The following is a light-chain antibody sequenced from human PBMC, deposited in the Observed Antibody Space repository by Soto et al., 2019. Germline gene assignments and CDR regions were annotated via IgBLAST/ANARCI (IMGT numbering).Light chain of an antibody. CDR2: EVS. V-gene: IGLV2-8*01. CDR3: NAYAGSNNVV. Sequence: QSVLTQPPSASGSPGQSVTISCTGTSSDVGGYNYVSWYQHHPGKAPKLMIYEVSKRPSGVPDRFSGSKSGNTASRTVSGLQAEDEADYYCNAYAGSNNVVFGGGTKLTVL. J-gene: IGLJ2*01. CDR1: SSDVGGYNY.